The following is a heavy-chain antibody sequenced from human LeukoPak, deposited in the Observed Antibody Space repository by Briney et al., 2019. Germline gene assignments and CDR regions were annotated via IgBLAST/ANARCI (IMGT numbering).Heavy chain of an antibody. J-gene: IGHJ3*02. Sequence: GASVKVSFKASGYTFTGYYMHWVRQAPGQGLEWVGWINPNSGCTNYAQKFQGRDTMTRDTSISTAYLELSRLRSDDTAVYYCAREATSSGWSLPQNAFDIWGQGTMVTVSS. CDR1: GYTFTGYY. CDR2: INPNSGCT. D-gene: IGHD6-19*01. CDR3: AREATSSGWSLPQNAFDI. V-gene: IGHV1-2*02.